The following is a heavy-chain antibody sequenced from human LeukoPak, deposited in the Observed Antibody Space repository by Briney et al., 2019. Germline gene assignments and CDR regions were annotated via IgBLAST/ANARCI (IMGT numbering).Heavy chain of an antibody. CDR1: GGSISSSSYY. CDR3: ARLDSSGYYAYANFDY. CDR2: IYYSGST. V-gene: IGHV4-39*01. D-gene: IGHD3-22*01. Sequence: SETLSLTCTVSGGSISSSSYYWGWIRQPPGKGLEWIGSIYYSGSTYYNPSLKSRVTISVDTSKDQFSLKLSSVTAADTAVYYCARLDSSGYYAYANFDYWGQGTLVTVST. J-gene: IGHJ4*02.